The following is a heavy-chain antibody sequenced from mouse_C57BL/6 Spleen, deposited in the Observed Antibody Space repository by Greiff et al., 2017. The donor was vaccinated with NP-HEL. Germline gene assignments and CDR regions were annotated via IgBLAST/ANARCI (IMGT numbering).Heavy chain of an antibody. CDR3: ARSWERWYFDV. Sequence: QVQLKQSGPELVKPGASVKLSCKASGYTFTSYDINWVKQRPGQGLEWIGWIYPRDGSTKYNEKFKGKATLTVDTSSTTAYMELHSLTSEDSAVYFCARSWERWYFDVWGTGTTVTVSS. J-gene: IGHJ1*03. D-gene: IGHD4-1*01. V-gene: IGHV1-85*01. CDR2: IYPRDGST. CDR1: GYTFTSYD.